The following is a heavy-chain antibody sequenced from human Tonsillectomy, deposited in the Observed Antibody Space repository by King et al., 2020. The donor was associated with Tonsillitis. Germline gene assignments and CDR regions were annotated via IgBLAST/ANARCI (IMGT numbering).Heavy chain of an antibody. J-gene: IGHJ6*03. V-gene: IGHV1-2*02. CDR3: ASSFSNDYGNLWYYFHYMDV. Sequence: QLVPSGAEVKKPGASVRVSCKASGYTFTGYYIHWLRQAPGQGLEWMGWTNADSGGTNYAQKLQGRVTMTRDTSISTAYMELSRLSSDDTAVYYCASSFSNDYGNLWYYFHYMDVWGKGTTVTVSS. D-gene: IGHD4-17*01. CDR2: TNADSGGT. CDR1: GYTFTGYY.